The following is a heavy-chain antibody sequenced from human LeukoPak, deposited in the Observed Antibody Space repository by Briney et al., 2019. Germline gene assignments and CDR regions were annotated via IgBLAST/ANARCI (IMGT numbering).Heavy chain of an antibody. D-gene: IGHD3-9*01. Sequence: PGGSLRLSCAASGFTFSSYWMHWVRQAPGKGLVWGSRINSDGSSTSYADSVKGRFTISRDNAKNTLYLQMNSLRAEDTAVYYCAMLTRYYYYGMDVWGQGTTVTVSS. V-gene: IGHV3-74*01. CDR2: INSDGSST. CDR3: AMLTRYYYYGMDV. J-gene: IGHJ6*02. CDR1: GFTFSSYW.